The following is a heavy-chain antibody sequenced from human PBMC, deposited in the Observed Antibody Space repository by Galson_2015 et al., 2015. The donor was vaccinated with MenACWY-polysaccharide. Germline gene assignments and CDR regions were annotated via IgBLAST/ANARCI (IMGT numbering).Heavy chain of an antibody. CDR2: INPNTGGT. J-gene: IGHJ5*02. CDR3: ARERGVIVLAANWFDP. Sequence: SAKVSCKASGFTFTDYYLHWVRQAPGQGLEWMGRINPNTGGTTYTQKFQGRVTMTRDTSISTAYMELSRLRSDDTAVYYCARERGVIVLAANWFDPWGQGTLVTVSS. CDR1: GFTFTDYY. V-gene: IGHV1-2*06. D-gene: IGHD3-10*01.